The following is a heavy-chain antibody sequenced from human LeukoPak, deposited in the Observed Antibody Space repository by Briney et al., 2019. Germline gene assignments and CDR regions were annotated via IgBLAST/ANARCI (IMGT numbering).Heavy chain of an antibody. CDR2: ISYDGSNK. D-gene: IGHD6-13*01. CDR1: GFTFSSYA. V-gene: IGHV3-30-3*01. CDR3: ARDRIAAAEDYFDY. J-gene: IGHJ4*02. Sequence: PGGSLRLSCAASGFTFSSYAMHWVRQAPGKGLEWVAVISYDGSNKYYADSVKGRFTISRDNSKNTLYLQMNSLRAEDTAVYYCARDRIAAAEDYFDYWGQGTLVTVSS.